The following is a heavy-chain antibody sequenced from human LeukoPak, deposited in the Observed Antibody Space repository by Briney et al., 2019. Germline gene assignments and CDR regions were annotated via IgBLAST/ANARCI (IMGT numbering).Heavy chain of an antibody. CDR2: ISGSGGST. V-gene: IGHV3-23*01. J-gene: IGHJ5*02. D-gene: IGHD3-3*01. CDR1: GFTFSSYA. CDR3: AKTPQLYDFWSGYWFDP. Sequence: PGGSPRPSCAASGFTFSSYAMSWVRQAPGKGLEWVSAISGSGGSTYYADSVKGRFTISRDNSKNTLYLQMNSLRAEDTAVYYCAKTPQLYDFWSGYWFDPWGQGTLVTVSS.